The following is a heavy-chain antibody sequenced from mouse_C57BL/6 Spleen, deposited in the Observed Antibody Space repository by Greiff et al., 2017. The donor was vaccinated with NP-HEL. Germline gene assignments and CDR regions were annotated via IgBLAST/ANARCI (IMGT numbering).Heavy chain of an antibody. Sequence: VQLQQSGAELVKPGASVKISCKASGYAFSSYWMNWVKQRPGKGLEWIGQIYPGDGDTNYNGKFKGKATLTADKSSSTAYMQLSSLTSEDSAVYFCARSPNYYGSSYDWGQGTTLTVSS. CDR3: ARSPNYYGSSYD. CDR1: GYAFSSYW. CDR2: IYPGDGDT. V-gene: IGHV1-80*01. J-gene: IGHJ2*01. D-gene: IGHD1-1*01.